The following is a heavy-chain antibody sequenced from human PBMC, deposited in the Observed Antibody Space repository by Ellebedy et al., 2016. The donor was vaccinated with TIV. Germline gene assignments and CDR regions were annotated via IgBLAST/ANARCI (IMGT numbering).Heavy chain of an antibody. CDR1: GESFSGYY. D-gene: IGHD3-22*01. CDR3: ARGRRSHDDSAYFLDY. CDR2: INQSGST. J-gene: IGHJ4*02. V-gene: IGHV4-34*01. Sequence: SETLSLXCAVYGESFSGYYWTWIRQPTGRGLEWIGEINQSGSTSYNPPLKSRVTISVDTSKNQFSLKLTSVTAADMGVYYCARGRRSHDDSAYFLDYWGRGSLFTLSS.